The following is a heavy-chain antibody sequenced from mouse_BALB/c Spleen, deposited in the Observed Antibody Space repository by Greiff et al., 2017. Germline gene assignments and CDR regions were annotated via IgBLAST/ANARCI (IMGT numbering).Heavy chain of an antibody. CDR3: ASDSSGYVYYAMDY. CDR2: IDPANGNT. CDR1: GFNIKDTY. D-gene: IGHD3-2*01. Sequence: EVQLQQSGAELVKPGASVKLSCTASGFNIKDTYMHWVKQRPEQGLEWIGRIDPANGNTKYDPKFQGKATITADTSSNTAYLQLSSLTSEDTAVYYCASDSSGYVYYAMDYWGQGTSVTVSS. J-gene: IGHJ4*01. V-gene: IGHV14-3*02.